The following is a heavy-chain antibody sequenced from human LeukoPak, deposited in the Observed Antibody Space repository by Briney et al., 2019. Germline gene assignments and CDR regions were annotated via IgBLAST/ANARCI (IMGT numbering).Heavy chain of an antibody. CDR2: IIPILGIA. Sequence: ASVKVSCKASGGTFSSYAISWVRPAPGQGLEWMGGIIPILGIANYAQKFQGRVTITADKSTSTAYMELSSLRSEDTAVYYCVGSLHLPNLGNIVATTPFDYWGQGTLVTVSS. CDR3: VGSLHLPNLGNIVATTPFDY. J-gene: IGHJ4*02. CDR1: GGTFSSYA. D-gene: IGHD5-12*01. V-gene: IGHV1-69*10.